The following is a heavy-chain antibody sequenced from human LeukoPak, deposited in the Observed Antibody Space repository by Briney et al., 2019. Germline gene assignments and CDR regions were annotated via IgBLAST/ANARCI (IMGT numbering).Heavy chain of an antibody. CDR3: ARRGPGGRAFDI. Sequence: SETLSLTCTVSGGSISSYYWSWIRQPPRKGLEWIGYIYYSGSTNYNPSLKSRVTISVDTSKNQFSLKLSSVTAADTAVYYCARRGPGGRAFDIWGQGTMVPVSS. CDR1: GGSISSYY. J-gene: IGHJ3*02. CDR2: IYYSGST. V-gene: IGHV4-59*08. D-gene: IGHD3-10*01.